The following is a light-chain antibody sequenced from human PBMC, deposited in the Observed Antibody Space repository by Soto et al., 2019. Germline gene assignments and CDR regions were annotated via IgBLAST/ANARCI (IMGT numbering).Light chain of an antibody. J-gene: IGKJ1*01. CDR2: GAS. CDR1: QTIRSNY. V-gene: IGKV3-20*01. Sequence: ETVVTQSPGTLSLSPGERATLSCRASQTIRSNYLAWYRQTPGQAPRLLIYGASNRATGIADRFSGSGSGTDFTLIISRLEPDDFALYYCQQYGSSPWTFGQGTKVEIK. CDR3: QQYGSSPWT.